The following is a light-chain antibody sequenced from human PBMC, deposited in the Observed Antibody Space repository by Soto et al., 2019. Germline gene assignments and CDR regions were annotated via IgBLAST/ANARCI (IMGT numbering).Light chain of an antibody. J-gene: IGKJ1*01. CDR3: QHYNSNSWT. Sequence: DRVPITCRASQSTSSWLAWYQQKPGKAPKLLIYDASSLESGVPSRFSGSGSGTEFTLTISSLQPDDFATYYCQHYNSNSWTFGQGTKVDIK. CDR2: DAS. CDR1: QSTSSW. V-gene: IGKV1-5*01.